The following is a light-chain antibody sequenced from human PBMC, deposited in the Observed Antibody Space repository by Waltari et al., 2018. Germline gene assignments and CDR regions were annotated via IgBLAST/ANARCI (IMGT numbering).Light chain of an antibody. V-gene: IGLV10-54*04. CDR1: SNNVGNQG. CDR2: RNN. CDR3: SAWDSSLSANV. J-gene: IGLJ6*01. Sequence: QAGLTQPPSVSKGLRQTATLTCTGNSNNVGNQGAAWLQQHQGHPPKLLSYRNNNRPSGISERFSASRSGNTASLTITGLQPEDEADYYCSAWDSSLSANVFGSGTKVTDL.